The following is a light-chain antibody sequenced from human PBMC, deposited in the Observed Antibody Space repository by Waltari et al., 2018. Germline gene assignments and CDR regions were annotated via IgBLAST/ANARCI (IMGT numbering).Light chain of an antibody. J-gene: IGKJ5*01. Sequence: DIQMTQSTSSLSASVRDRVTITCRASQNISTSLNWYQQKPGTAPQLLIHAASSLQRGVPSRFSGSGSGTDFMLTISSLQPEDSASYYCQQSYRTPPSFGQGTRLEIK. CDR3: QQSYRTPPS. CDR1: QNISTS. CDR2: AAS. V-gene: IGKV1-39*01.